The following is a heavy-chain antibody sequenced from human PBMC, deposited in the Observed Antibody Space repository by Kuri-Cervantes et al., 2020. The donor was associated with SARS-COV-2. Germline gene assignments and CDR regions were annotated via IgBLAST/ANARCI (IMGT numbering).Heavy chain of an antibody. V-gene: IGHV3-11*04. Sequence: GESLKISCAASGFTFSDYYMSWIRQAPGKGLEWVSYISSSGSTIYYADSVKGRFTISRDNAKNSLYLQMNSLRAEDTAVYYCAREVAVGDYYYYYSMDVWGKGTTVTVSS. CDR1: GFTFSDYY. D-gene: IGHD3-16*01. CDR2: ISSSGSTI. CDR3: AREVAVGDYYYYYSMDV. J-gene: IGHJ6*03.